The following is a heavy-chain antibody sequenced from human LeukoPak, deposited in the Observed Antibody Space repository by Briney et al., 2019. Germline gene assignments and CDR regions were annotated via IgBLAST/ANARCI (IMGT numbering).Heavy chain of an antibody. CDR1: GGSLSSYY. D-gene: IGHD2-2*01. J-gene: IGHJ5*02. CDR2: IYTSGST. Sequence: SETRSLTWTVSGGSLSSYYWSWIRQPAGKGLEWVGRIYTSGSTNYNPSLTSRVTTSVDTSKNQFSLKLSAVTAADTAVYYCARVLGSTSSDWFDPWGQGTLVTVSS. V-gene: IGHV4-4*07. CDR3: ARVLGSTSSDWFDP.